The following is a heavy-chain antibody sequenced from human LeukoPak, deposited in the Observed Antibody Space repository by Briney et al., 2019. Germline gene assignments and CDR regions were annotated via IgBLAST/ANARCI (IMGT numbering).Heavy chain of an antibody. CDR3: AGPSNLLSESKFNYDSSGYDY. V-gene: IGHV1-46*01. CDR1: GYTFTGYY. D-gene: IGHD3-22*01. CDR2: INPSGGST. Sequence: ASVKVSCKASGYTFTGYYMHWVRQAPGQGLEWMGIINPSGGSTSYAQKFQGRVTMTRDTSTSTVYMELSSLRSDDTAVYYCAGPSNLLSESKFNYDSSGYDYRGQGTLVTVSS. J-gene: IGHJ4*02.